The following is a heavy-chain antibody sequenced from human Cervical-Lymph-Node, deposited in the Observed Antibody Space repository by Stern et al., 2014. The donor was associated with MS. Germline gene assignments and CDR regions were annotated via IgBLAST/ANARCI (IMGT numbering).Heavy chain of an antibody. J-gene: IGHJ4*02. CDR2: IYSSGNP. Sequence: QLQLQESGPRLVKPSETLSLTCTVSGDSISSSYWSWIRQPAGNRLEWLGRIYSSGNPNYTPSLKSRLTMSLDTSKTQFSLKVKSVTAADTAVYYCARSGSYSRLDYWGQGLLVTVSS. CDR1: GDSISSSY. V-gene: IGHV4-4*07. D-gene: IGHD1-26*01. CDR3: ARSGSYSRLDY.